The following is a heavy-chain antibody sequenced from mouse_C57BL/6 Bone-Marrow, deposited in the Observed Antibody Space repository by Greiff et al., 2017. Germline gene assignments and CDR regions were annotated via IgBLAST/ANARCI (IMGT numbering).Heavy chain of an antibody. CDR1: GYTFTDYE. CDR3: TSYDYDGGVRYAMDY. CDR2: IDPETGGT. J-gene: IGHJ4*01. V-gene: IGHV1-15*01. D-gene: IGHD2-4*01. Sequence: VQLQQSGAELVRPGASVTLSCKASGYTFTDYEMHWVKQTPVHGLEWIGAIDPETGGTAYNQKFKGKAILTADKSSSTAYMELRSLTSEDSAVYYCTSYDYDGGVRYAMDYWGQGTSVTVSS.